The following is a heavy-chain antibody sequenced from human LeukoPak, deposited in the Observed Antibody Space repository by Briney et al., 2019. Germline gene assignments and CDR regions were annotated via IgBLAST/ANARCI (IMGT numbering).Heavy chain of an antibody. V-gene: IGHV3-53*01. D-gene: IGHD1-7*01. CDR2: IYSGGST. CDR1: GFTVSSNY. CDR3: ARVVINWNYFYFDY. Sequence: GGSLRLPCAASGFTVSSNYMSWVRQAPGKGLEWVSVIYSGGSTYYADSVKGRFTISRDNSKNTLYLQMNSLRAEDTAVYYCARVVINWNYFYFDYWGQGTLVTVSS. J-gene: IGHJ4*02.